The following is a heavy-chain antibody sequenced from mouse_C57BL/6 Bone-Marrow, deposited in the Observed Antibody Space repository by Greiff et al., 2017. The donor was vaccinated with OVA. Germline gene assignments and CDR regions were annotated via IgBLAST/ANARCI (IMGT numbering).Heavy chain of an antibody. CDR3: AKGNYGYFDV. V-gene: IGHV1-61*01. Sequence: QVQLQQPGAELVRPGSSVKLSCKASGYTFTSYWMDWVKQRPGQGLEWIGNIYPSDSETHYNQKFKDKATLTVDTASSTAYMQLSSLTSEDSAVYYCAKGNYGYFDVWGTGTTVTVSS. CDR1: GYTFTSYW. CDR2: IYPSDSET. J-gene: IGHJ1*03. D-gene: IGHD2-1*01.